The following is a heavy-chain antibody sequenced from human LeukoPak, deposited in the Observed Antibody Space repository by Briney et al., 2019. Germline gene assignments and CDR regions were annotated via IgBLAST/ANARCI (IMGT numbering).Heavy chain of an antibody. CDR3: ARRPQYYYGSGSYPNAFDI. CDR1: GGSISTYY. V-gene: IGHV4-34*01. CDR2: IHHSGST. D-gene: IGHD3-10*01. J-gene: IGHJ3*02. Sequence: PSETLSLTCFVSGGSISTYYWTWIRQPPGKGLEWIGEIHHSGSTNYNPSLKSRVTISLDTSTNQFSLELSSVTAADTAVYYCARRPQYYYGSGSYPNAFDIWGQGTMVTVSS.